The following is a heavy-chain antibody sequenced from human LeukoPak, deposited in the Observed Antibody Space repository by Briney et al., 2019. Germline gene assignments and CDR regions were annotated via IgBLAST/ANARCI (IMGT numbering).Heavy chain of an antibody. D-gene: IGHD3-10*01. Sequence: ASVKVSCKASGYTFTSYAMHWVRQAPGQRLEWMGWINAGNGNTKYSQEFQGRVTITRDTSASTAYMELSSLRSEDMAVYYCARGELWFGEDYFDYWGQGTLVTVSS. CDR2: INAGNGNT. J-gene: IGHJ4*02. CDR1: GYTFTSYA. CDR3: ARGELWFGEDYFDY. V-gene: IGHV1-3*03.